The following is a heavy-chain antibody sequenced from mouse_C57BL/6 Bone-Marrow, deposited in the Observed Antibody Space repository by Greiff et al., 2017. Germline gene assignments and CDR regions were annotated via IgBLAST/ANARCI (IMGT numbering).Heavy chain of an antibody. CDR3: ANGRSSAWFAY. Sequence: EVMLVESGGDLVKPGGSLKLSCAASGFTFSSYGMSWVRQTPDKRLEWVATISTGGSYTYYPDSVKGRFTISRDNAKNTLYLQMSSLKSEDTAVYYCANGRSSAWFAYWGQGTMVTVSA. CDR2: ISTGGSYT. V-gene: IGHV5-6*01. CDR1: GFTFSSYG. J-gene: IGHJ3*01. D-gene: IGHD1-1*01.